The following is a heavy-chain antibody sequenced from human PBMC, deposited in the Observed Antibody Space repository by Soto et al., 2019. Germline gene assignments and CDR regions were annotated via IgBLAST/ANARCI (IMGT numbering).Heavy chain of an antibody. J-gene: IGHJ4*02. CDR2: ISWNSGSI. CDR3: AKDEDSSGWEGAFDY. CDR1: GFTFDDYA. D-gene: IGHD6-19*01. V-gene: IGHV3-9*01. Sequence: EVQLVESGGGLVQPGRSLRLSCAASGFTFDDYAMHWVQQAPGKGLEWVSGISWNSGSIGYADSVKGRFTISRDNAKNSLYLQMNSLRAEDTALYYCAKDEDSSGWEGAFDYWGQGTLVTVSS.